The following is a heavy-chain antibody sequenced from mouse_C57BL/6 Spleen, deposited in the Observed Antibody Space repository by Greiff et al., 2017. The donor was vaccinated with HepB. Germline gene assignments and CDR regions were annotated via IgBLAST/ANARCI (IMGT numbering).Heavy chain of an antibody. D-gene: IGHD2-10*01. Sequence: EVQRVESGGGLVQPGGSLSLSCAASGFTFTDYYMSWVRQPPGKALEWLGFIRNKANGYTTEYSASVKGRFTISRDNSQSILYLQMNALRAEDSATYYCARSPAYSCMDYWGQGTSVTVSS. CDR3: ARSPAYSCMDY. CDR2: IRNKANGYTT. J-gene: IGHJ4*01. CDR1: GFTFTDYY. V-gene: IGHV7-3*01.